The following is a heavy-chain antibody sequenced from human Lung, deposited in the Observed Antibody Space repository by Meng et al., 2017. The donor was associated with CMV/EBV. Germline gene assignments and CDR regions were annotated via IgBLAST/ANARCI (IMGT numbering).Heavy chain of an antibody. CDR3: VRDMTSISHFGMDV. D-gene: IGHD4-11*01. V-gene: IGHV3-74*01. CDR1: GPDFSDYW. J-gene: IGHJ6*02. CDR2: INGVGSTT. Sequence: ESXKFSXAASGPDFSDYWMHWVRQVPGMGLVWASHINGVGSTTNYADSVQGRFTISRDNAKNTVYLQMNSLRVEDTAVYYCVRDMTSISHFGMDVWGQGATVTVSS.